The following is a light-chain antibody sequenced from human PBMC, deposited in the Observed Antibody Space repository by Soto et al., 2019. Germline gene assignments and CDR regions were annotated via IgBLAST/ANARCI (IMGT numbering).Light chain of an antibody. CDR2: RNN. CDR3: AACDDSLSVV. CDR1: SSNIGSNY. Sequence: QSVLTQPPSASGTPGQRVTISCSGSSSNIGSNYVYWYQQLPGTAPKLLIYRNNQRPSGVPDRFSGSKSGTSASLAISGLRSEDEAEYYCAACDDSLSVVFGGGTKLTVL. V-gene: IGLV1-47*01. J-gene: IGLJ2*01.